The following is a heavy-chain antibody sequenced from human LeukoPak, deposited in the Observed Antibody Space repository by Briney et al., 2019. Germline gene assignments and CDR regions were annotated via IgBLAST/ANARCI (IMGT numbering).Heavy chain of an antibody. CDR1: KDTFTIYD. J-gene: IGHJ4*02. D-gene: IGHD1-26*01. V-gene: IGHV1-8*01. Sequence: ASVKVSCKASKDTFTIYDVNWVRQATGLGLEWMGWMNPNSGNTGYAQKFQGRATMTMNSSTSTAYMELTSLTSEDTAVYYCARSTMGARRAYDYWGQGTLVTVSS. CDR2: MNPNSGNT. CDR3: ARSTMGARRAYDY.